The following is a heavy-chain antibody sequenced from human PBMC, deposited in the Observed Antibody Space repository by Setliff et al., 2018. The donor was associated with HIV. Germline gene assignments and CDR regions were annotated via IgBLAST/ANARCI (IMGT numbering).Heavy chain of an antibody. CDR2: IYSTGDT. J-gene: IGHJ4*02. CDR1: GGSISNFY. CDR3: ARVRLTMIMMVDYFDQ. D-gene: IGHD3-22*01. Sequence: SETLSLTCSVSGGSISNFYWSWIRQPPGKGLEWVGHIYSTGDTNYNPSLKSRVTLSADTSKNRLSLSLTSVTAADTAVYYCARVRLTMIMMVDYFDQWGQGTLVTVSS. V-gene: IGHV4-4*07.